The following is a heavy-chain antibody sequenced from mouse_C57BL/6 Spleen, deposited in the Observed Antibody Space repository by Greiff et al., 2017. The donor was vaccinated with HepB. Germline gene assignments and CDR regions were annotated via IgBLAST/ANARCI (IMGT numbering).Heavy chain of an antibody. D-gene: IGHD1-1*01. CDR1: GFSLSTFGMG. CDR3: ARIVRLVSSSYPGWYFDV. J-gene: IGHJ1*03. Sequence: QVTLKESGPGILQPSQTLSLTCSSSGFSLSTFGMGVGWIRQPSGKGLEWLAHIWWDDDKYYNPALKSRLTISKDTSKNQVFLKIANVDTADTATYYCARIVRLVSSSYPGWYFDVWGTGTTVTVSS. V-gene: IGHV8-8*01. CDR2: IWWDDDK.